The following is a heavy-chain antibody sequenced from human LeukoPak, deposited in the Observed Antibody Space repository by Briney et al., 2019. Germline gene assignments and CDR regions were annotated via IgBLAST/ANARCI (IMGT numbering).Heavy chain of an antibody. CDR3: ASDKTAAGTRGVGFDP. V-gene: IGHV1-2*02. CDR1: GYTFTGYF. CDR2: SNPHRGGT. J-gene: IGHJ5*02. D-gene: IGHD6-13*01. Sequence: ASVKVSCKASGYTFTGYFLHWVRQTPGQGLEWMGWSNPHRGGTNYAQKLQGRVTLTRDTSIRTAYMELSRLRSDDTAVYYCASDKTAAGTRGVGFDPWGQGTLVTVST.